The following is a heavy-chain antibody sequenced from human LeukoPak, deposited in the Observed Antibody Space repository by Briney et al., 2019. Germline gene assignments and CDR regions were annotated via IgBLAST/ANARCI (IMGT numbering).Heavy chain of an antibody. CDR3: AKDLELEDY. CDR2: ISWNRGSI. CDR1: GFTFDDYA. Sequence: GGSLRLSCAASGFTFDDYAMHWVRQAPGKGLEWVSGISWNRGSIGYADSVKGRFTISRDNAKNSLYLQMNSLRAEDTALYYCAKDLELEDYWGQGTLVTVSS. J-gene: IGHJ4*02. D-gene: IGHD1-7*01. V-gene: IGHV3-9*01.